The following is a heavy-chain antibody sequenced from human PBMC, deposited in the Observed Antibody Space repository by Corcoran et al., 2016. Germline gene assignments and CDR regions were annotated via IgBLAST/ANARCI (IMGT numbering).Heavy chain of an antibody. CDR1: GYTFTSYA. J-gene: IGHJ6*02. V-gene: IGHV1-3*01. CDR2: INAGNGNT. D-gene: IGHD2-2*03. CDR3: ARGNRLPGYCSSTSCYYYYYGMDV. Sequence: QVQLVQSGAEVKKPGASVKVSCKASGYTFTSYAMHWVRQAPGQRLEWMGWINAGNGNTKYSQQFQGRVTITRDTSASTAYMELSSLRSEDTAGYYCARGNRLPGYCSSTSCYYYYYGMDVWGQGTTVTVSS.